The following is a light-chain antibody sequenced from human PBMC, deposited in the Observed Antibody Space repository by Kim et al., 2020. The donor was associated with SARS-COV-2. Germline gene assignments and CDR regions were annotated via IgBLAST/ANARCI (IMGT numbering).Light chain of an antibody. J-gene: IGKJ2*02. CDR2: GAS. V-gene: IGKV3-15*01. CDR3: QQYNNWPPGT. Sequence: EIVMTQSPATLSVSPGERATLSCRASQSVSSNLAWYQQKPGQAPRLLIYGASTRATGIPARFSGSGSGTEFTLTIRSLQSEDFAVYYCQQYNNWPPGTFGQGTKLEI. CDR1: QSVSSN.